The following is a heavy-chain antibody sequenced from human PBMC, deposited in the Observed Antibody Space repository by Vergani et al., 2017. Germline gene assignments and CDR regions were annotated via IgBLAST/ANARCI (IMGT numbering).Heavy chain of an antibody. J-gene: IGHJ4*02. D-gene: IGHD3-10*01. CDR2: ISSSSSYI. CDR3: AKPYGSGSYYNPGYFDY. CDR1: GFTFSSYS. Sequence: EVQLVETGGGLVKPGGSLRLSCAASGFTFSSYSMNWVRQAPGKGLEWVSSISSSSSYIYYADSVKGRFTISRDNAKNSLYLQMNSLRAEDTAVYYCAKPYGSGSYYNPGYFDYWGQGTLVTVSS. V-gene: IGHV3-21*01.